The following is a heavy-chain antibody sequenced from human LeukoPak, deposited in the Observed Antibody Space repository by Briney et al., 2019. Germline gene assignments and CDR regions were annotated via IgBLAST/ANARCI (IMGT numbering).Heavy chain of an antibody. Sequence: KPSETLSLTCTVSGGSISSSSYYWGWIRQPPGKGLEWIGYIYHSGSTYYNPSLKSRVTISVDRSKNQFSLKLSSVTAADTAVYYCACSFGELPLDYWGQGTLVTVSS. D-gene: IGHD3-10*01. V-gene: IGHV4-39*07. CDR2: IYHSGST. CDR1: GGSISSSSYY. CDR3: ACSFGELPLDY. J-gene: IGHJ4*02.